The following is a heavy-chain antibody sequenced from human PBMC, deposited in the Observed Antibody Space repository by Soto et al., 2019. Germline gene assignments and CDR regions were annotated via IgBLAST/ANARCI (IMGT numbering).Heavy chain of an antibody. Sequence: LRLSCAASGFTFSSYAMSWVRQAPGKGLEWVSAISGSGGSTYYADSVKGRFTISRDNSKNTLYLQMNSLRAEDTAVYYCAKVRQGPVGRGDVWGQGTTVTVSS. CDR1: GFTFSSYA. CDR2: ISGSGGST. J-gene: IGHJ6*02. V-gene: IGHV3-23*01. D-gene: IGHD3-10*01. CDR3: AKVRQGPVGRGDV.